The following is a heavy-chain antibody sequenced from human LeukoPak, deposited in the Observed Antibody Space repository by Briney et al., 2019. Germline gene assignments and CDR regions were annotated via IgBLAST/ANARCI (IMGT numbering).Heavy chain of an antibody. V-gene: IGHV1-69*13. CDR1: GGTFSSYA. J-gene: IGHJ4*02. D-gene: IGHD6-13*01. CDR3: AREIQPSSSWPYYFDY. Sequence: SVKVSCKASGGTFSSYAISWVRQAPGQGLEWMGGIIPIFGTANYAQKFQGRVTITADESTSTAYMELSSLRSEDTAVYYCAREIQPSSSWPYYFDYWGQGTLVTVSS. CDR2: IIPIFGTA.